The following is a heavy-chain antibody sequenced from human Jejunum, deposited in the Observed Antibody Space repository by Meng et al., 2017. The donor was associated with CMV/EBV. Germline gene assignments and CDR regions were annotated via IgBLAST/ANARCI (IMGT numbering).Heavy chain of an antibody. J-gene: IGHJ5*02. V-gene: IGHV1-18*01. CDR2: ISPYNGNT. Sequence: QVQLVQSGAEVKKSGASVKVSCKASDYTFSTHAISWVRQAPGQGLEWMGWISPYNGNTKYAQNLQGRVTLTTDISTSTAYMELRSLRSDDTAVYYCARKLRGGGWFDPWGQGTLVTVSS. CDR3: ARKLRGGGWFDP. CDR1: DYTFSTHA. D-gene: IGHD3-16*01.